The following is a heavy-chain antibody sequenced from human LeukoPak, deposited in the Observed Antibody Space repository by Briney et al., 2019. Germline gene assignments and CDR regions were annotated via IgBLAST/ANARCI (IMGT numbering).Heavy chain of an antibody. Sequence: PGGSLRLSCAASGFTFSSYWMHWVRQAPGKGLVWVSRINSDGSSTSYADSVKGRFTISRDNAKNTLYLQMNSLRAEDTAVYYCARSFSSSWDYDAFDIWGQGTMVTVSS. J-gene: IGHJ3*02. CDR3: ARSFSSSWDYDAFDI. V-gene: IGHV3-74*01. CDR1: GFTFSSYW. CDR2: INSDGSST. D-gene: IGHD6-13*01.